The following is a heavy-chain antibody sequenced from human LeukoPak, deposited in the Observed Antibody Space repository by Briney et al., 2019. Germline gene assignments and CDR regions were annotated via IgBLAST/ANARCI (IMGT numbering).Heavy chain of an antibody. D-gene: IGHD3-10*02. J-gene: IGHJ6*02. Sequence: SETLSLTCTVSGGSISSGDYYWSWIRQPPGKGLEWIGYIYYSGSTYYNPSLKSRVTISVDTSKNQFSLKLTSVTAADTAVSSDATVDYCSGNVRGYGNGIDFWGQGTTVTVSS. V-gene: IGHV4-30-4*01. CDR1: GGSISSGDYY. CDR2: IYYSGST. CDR3: ATVDYCSGNVRGYGNGIDF.